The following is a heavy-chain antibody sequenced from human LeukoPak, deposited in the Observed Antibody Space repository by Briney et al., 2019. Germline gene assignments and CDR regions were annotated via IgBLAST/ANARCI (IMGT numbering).Heavy chain of an antibody. CDR2: LVYDGSA. CDR3: ARAPSYRRYSYHS. D-gene: IGHD3-16*02. CDR1: GAFITSESSY. J-gene: IGHJ4*02. Sequence: SETLSLTRTVSGAFITSESSYWGWIHQPPGKGFQWIGGLVYDGSAHYNPSLQSHVSISADTSNNQFSLKLASVTASDTGVYFCARAPSYRRYSYHSWGQGTLVTVSS. V-gene: IGHV4-39*01.